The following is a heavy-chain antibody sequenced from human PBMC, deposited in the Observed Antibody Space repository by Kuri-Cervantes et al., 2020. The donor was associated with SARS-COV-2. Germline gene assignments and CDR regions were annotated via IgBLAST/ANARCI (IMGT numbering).Heavy chain of an antibody. CDR2: IYYSGST. CDR3: GRQASDWHIDY. CDR1: GASISNGSYY. V-gene: IGHV4-39*01. Sequence: SETLSLTCTVSGASISNGSYYWSWIRQPPGKGLEWIGSIYYSGSTYYNPSLKSRVTISVDTSKNQFSLKLSSVTAADTAVYYCGRQASDWHIDYWGQGTLVTVSS. J-gene: IGHJ4*02. D-gene: IGHD3-9*01.